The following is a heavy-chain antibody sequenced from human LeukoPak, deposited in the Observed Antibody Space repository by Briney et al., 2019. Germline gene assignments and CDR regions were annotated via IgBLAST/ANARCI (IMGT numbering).Heavy chain of an antibody. J-gene: IGHJ3*02. Sequence: SETLSLTCTVSGYSISTGYYWDWIRQPPGKGLEWIGTFYHGGSTYYNPSLKSRVTISVDTPKNQFSLNVSSVTAADTAVYYCARDQALGYGWPTVLAIDIWGQGTMVTVSS. CDR2: FYHGGST. V-gene: IGHV4-38-2*02. CDR1: GYSISTGYY. CDR3: ARDQALGYGWPTVLAIDI. D-gene: IGHD6-19*01.